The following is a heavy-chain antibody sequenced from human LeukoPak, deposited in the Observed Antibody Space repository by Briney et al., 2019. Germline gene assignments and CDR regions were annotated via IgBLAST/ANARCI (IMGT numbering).Heavy chain of an antibody. CDR1: GGSIRSSTFY. CDR3: ARYEGQWLAVDY. CDR2: ICDSGTT. Sequence: KPSETPSLTCTVPGGSIRSSTFYLGWIPQPPRKGLEWIASICDSGTTYYNPSLKSRVTISVDTSKTQFSLKLTSVTASDTAVYYCARYEGQWLAVDYWGQGILVTVSS. D-gene: IGHD6-19*01. J-gene: IGHJ4*02. V-gene: IGHV4-39*01.